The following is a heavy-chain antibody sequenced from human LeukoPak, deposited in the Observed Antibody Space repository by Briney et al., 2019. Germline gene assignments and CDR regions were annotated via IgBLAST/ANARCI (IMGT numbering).Heavy chain of an antibody. CDR1: GGSISSGGYY. J-gene: IGHJ3*02. CDR3: AREGRSGYCSGGSCYSAFDI. CDR2: IYYSGST. V-gene: IGHV4-31*03. Sequence: SETLSLTCTVSGGSISSGGYYWSWIRQHPGKGLEWIGYIYYSGSTYYNPSLKSRVTISVDTSKNQFSLKLSSVTAADTAVYYCAREGRSGYCSGGSCYSAFDIWGQGTMVTVSS. D-gene: IGHD2-15*01.